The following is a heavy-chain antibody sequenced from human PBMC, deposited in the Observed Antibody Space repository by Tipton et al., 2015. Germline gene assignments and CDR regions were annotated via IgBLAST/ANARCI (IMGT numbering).Heavy chain of an antibody. CDR2: RYYSGST. CDR1: GGSISSISW. CDR3: ARDRGYGDYGGFDY. D-gene: IGHD4-17*01. Sequence: TLSLTCTVSGGSISSISWWTWVRQPPGRGLEWIGHRYYSGSTNSNPSLKSRVTISLDTSKNQFSLKLSSVTAADTAVYYCARDRGYGDYGGFDYWGQGTLVTVSS. J-gene: IGHJ4*02. V-gene: IGHV4-4*02.